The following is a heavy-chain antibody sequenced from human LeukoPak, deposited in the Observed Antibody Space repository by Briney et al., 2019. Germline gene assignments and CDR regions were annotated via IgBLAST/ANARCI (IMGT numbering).Heavy chain of an antibody. CDR3: ARKVDYDSSGYAPYYYYMDV. J-gene: IGHJ6*03. D-gene: IGHD3-22*01. CDR2: ISDYNGNT. V-gene: IGHV1-18*01. Sequence: ASVKVSCKASGYTFTSYGISWVRQAPGQGLEWMGWISDYNGNTNYAQKLQGRVTMTTDTSTSTAYMELRSLRSDDTAVHYCARKVDYDSSGYAPYYYYMDVWGKGTTVTISS. CDR1: GYTFTSYG.